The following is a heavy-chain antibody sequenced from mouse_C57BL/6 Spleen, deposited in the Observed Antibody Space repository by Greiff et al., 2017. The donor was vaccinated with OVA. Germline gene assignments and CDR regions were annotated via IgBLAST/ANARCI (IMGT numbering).Heavy chain of an antibody. J-gene: IGHJ3*01. V-gene: IGHV1-82*01. CDR3: AREALY. CDR2: IYPGDGDT. CDR1: GYAFSSSW. Sequence: VQLQESGPELVKPGASVKISCKASGYAFSSSWMNWVKQRPGKGLEWIGRIYPGDGDTNYNGKFKGKATLTADKSSSTAYMQLSSLTSEDSAVYFCAREALYWGQGTLVTVSA.